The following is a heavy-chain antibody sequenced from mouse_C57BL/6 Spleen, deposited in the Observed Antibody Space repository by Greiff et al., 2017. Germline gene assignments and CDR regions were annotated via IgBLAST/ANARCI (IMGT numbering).Heavy chain of an antibody. CDR3: ARGDYYGSFYYAMDY. J-gene: IGHJ4*01. D-gene: IGHD1-1*01. CDR2: INPSNGGT. Sequence: VQLQQPGTELVKPGASVKLSCKASGYTFTSYWMHWVKQRPGQGLEWIGNINPSNGGTNYNEKFKSKATLTVDKSSSTAYMQLSSLTSEDSAVYYCARGDYYGSFYYAMDYWGQGTSVTASS. V-gene: IGHV1-53*01. CDR1: GYTFTSYW.